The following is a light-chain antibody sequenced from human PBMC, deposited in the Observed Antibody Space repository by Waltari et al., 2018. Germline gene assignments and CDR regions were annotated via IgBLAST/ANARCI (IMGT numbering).Light chain of an antibody. V-gene: IGLV3-21*04. CDR2: YDS. J-gene: IGLJ3*02. CDR1: HLGSKS. CDR3: QVWDSSSDPWV. Sequence: SYVLTQPPSVQLAPGKTARIPCGGNHLGSKSVHWYQQKPGQAPVLVIYYDSDRTSGIPERFSGANSGNTATLTISRVEAGDEADYYCQVWDSSSDPWVFGGGTKLTVL.